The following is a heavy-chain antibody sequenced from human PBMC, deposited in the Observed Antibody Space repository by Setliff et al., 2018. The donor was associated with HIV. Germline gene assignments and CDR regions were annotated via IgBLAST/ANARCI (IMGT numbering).Heavy chain of an antibody. V-gene: IGHV3-7*01. Sequence: PGGSLRLSCAASGFSFNNFAMSWVRQAPGKGLEWVANIKQDGSEKDYVDSVKGRFTISRDNAKNSLYLQMNSLRAEDTAVYYCARVGCSGGSCYQDYWGQGTLVTVSS. CDR3: ARVGCSGGSCYQDY. D-gene: IGHD2-15*01. CDR2: IKQDGSEK. J-gene: IGHJ4*02. CDR1: GFSFNNFA.